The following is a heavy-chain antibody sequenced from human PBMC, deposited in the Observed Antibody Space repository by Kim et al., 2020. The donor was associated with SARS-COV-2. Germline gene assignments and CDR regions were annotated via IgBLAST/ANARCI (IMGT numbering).Heavy chain of an antibody. CDR3: ARSFTSTSYFDY. Sequence: GGSLRLSCAASGFTFTDYYMSWIRQAPGKGLEWVSYIGGSGSTISYADSVKGRFTISRDNAKKSVYLRMNSLRGEDTAVYYCARSFTSTSYFDYWCQGTL. J-gene: IGHJ4*02. D-gene: IGHD6-6*01. CDR1: GFTFTDYY. V-gene: IGHV3-11*01. CDR2: IGGSGSTI.